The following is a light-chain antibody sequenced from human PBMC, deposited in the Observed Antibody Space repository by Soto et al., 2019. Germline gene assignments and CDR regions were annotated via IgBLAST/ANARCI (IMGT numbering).Light chain of an antibody. CDR2: GAS. Sequence: EVVMTQSPATLSVYPRERATLSCRASQSVSSNLAWYQQKPGQAPRLLIYGASTRAAGIPARFSGSGSGTDFTLTITSLQSENFGVYYCHQHNNWWTFGQGTKVDTK. CDR3: HQHNNWWT. CDR1: QSVSSN. V-gene: IGKV3-15*01. J-gene: IGKJ1*01.